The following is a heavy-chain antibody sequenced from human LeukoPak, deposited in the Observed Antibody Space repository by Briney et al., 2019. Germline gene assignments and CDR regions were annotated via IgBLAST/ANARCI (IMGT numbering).Heavy chain of an antibody. CDR2: IRYDGSNK. J-gene: IGHJ4*02. CDR3: AKGIPGSVLGRGNDY. V-gene: IGHV3-30*02. D-gene: IGHD3-10*01. CDR1: GFTFSSYG. Sequence: GGSLRLSCAASGFTFSSYGMHWARQAPGKGLEWVAFIRYDGSNKYYADSVKGRFTISRDNSKNTLYLQMNSLRAEDTAVYYCAKGIPGSVLGRGNDYWGQGTLVTVSS.